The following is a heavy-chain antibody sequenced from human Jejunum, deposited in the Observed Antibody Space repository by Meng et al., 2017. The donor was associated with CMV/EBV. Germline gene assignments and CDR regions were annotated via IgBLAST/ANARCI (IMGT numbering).Heavy chain of an antibody. J-gene: IGHJ5*02. V-gene: IGHV3-53*01. CDR3: ARDSYSHGSGSYNWFDP. Sequence: VSINYVSWVRQAPGKGLEWVSLIYTGGRTHYADSVQGRFTISRDNSKNTLYLPMDSLRAEDTAVYYCARDSYSHGSGSYNWFDPWGQGTLVTVSS. CDR1: VSINY. CDR2: IYTGGRT. D-gene: IGHD3-10*01.